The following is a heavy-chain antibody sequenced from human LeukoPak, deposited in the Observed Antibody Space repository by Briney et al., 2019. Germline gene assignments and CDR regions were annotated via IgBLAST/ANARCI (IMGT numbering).Heavy chain of an antibody. CDR2: INHSGST. CDR1: GGSFSGYY. V-gene: IGHV4-34*01. D-gene: IGHD2-2*01. CDR3: ARIRVVPAAIHYYYGMDV. J-gene: IGHJ6*02. Sequence: SETLSLTCAVYGGSFSGYYWSWIRQPPGKALEWIGEINHSGSTNYNPSLKSRVTISVDTSKNQFSLKLSSVTAADTAVYYCARIRVVPAAIHYYYGMDVWGQGTTVTVSS.